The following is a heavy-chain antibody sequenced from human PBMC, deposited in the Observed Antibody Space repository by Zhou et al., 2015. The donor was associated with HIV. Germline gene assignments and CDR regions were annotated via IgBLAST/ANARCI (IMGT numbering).Heavy chain of an antibody. CDR2: IIPLFGTP. CDR3: ARDRETRTTYGVVVMGGMDV. V-gene: IGHV1-69*01. Sequence: QVQLLQSGAEVKKPDSSVRVSCKGSGDAFSSYSISWVRQAPGQGLQWMGRIIPLFGTPEYAQTFQDRVTISADEYTNTVYMEVSRLTADDTAVYYCARDRETRTTYGVVVMGGMDVWGQGTTVIVS. D-gene: IGHD3-3*01. J-gene: IGHJ6*02. CDR1: GDAFSSYS.